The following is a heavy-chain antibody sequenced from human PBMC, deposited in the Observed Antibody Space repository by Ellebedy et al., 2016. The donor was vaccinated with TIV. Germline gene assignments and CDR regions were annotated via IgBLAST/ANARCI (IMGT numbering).Heavy chain of an antibody. CDR3: AREYTNGGRVATFDI. Sequence: AASVKVSCKTSGDTFTSHVISWVRQAPGQGLEWMGCISSNDAYTDFAKNLQGRVTLTTDTSTSTAYMELRSLRSADTAVYYGAREYTNGGRVATFDIWGQGTMVTVSS. CDR2: ISSNDAYT. J-gene: IGHJ3*02. V-gene: IGHV1-18*01. CDR1: GDTFTSHV. D-gene: IGHD5-18*01.